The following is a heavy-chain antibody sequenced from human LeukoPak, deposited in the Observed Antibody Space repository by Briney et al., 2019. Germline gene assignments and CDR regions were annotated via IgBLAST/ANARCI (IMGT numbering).Heavy chain of an antibody. J-gene: IGHJ4*02. CDR2: IYYNGNT. Sequence: SETLSLTCIVSGDSIHSSSSYWSWIRQPPGQGLEWLASIYYNGNTYYNPSLNSRLTISVDTSKNQFSLRLNSVTATDTALYFCARHRIALATIDYWGQGSRVAVSS. D-gene: IGHD6-19*01. CDR3: ARHRIALATIDY. CDR1: GDSIHSSSSY. V-gene: IGHV4-39*01.